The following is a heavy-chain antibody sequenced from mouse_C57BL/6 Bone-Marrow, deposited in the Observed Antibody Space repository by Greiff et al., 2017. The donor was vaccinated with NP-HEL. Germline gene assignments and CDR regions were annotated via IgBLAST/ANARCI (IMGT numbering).Heavy chain of an antibody. CDR3: ARPHYYGSSYYYAMDY. V-gene: IGHV2-2*01. CDR2: IWSGGST. Sequence: QSPGKGLEWLGVIWSGGSTDYNAAFISRLSISKDNSKSQVFFKMNSLQADDTAIYYCARPHYYGSSYYYAMDYWGQGTSVTVSS. D-gene: IGHD1-1*01. J-gene: IGHJ4*01.